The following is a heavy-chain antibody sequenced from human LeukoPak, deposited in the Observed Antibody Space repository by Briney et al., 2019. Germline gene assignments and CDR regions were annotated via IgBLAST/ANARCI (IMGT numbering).Heavy chain of an antibody. D-gene: IGHD5-12*01. V-gene: IGHV4-59*01. CDR3: ARDSGYSGYDFDAFDI. CDR2: IYYSGST. J-gene: IGHJ3*02. Sequence: SVTLSLTCTVSGGSISSYYWSWIRQPPGRGLEWVGYIYYSGSTDYNPSLKSRVTISVDTSKNQFSLKLSSVTAADTAVYYCARDSGYSGYDFDAFDIWGQGTMVTVSS. CDR1: GGSISSYY.